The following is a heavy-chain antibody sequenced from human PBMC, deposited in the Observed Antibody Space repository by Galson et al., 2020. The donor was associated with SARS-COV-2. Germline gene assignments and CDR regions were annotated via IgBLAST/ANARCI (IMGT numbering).Heavy chain of an antibody. CDR3: ARTELRLGFDP. Sequence: SETLSLTCTVSGGSISSYYWSWIRQPPGKGLEWIGYIYYSGSTNYNPSLKSRVTISVDTSKNQFSLKLSSVTAADTAVYYCARTELRLGFDPWGQGTLVTVSS. CDR1: GGSISSYY. J-gene: IGHJ5*02. CDR2: IYYSGST. V-gene: IGHV4-59*01. D-gene: IGHD1-7*01.